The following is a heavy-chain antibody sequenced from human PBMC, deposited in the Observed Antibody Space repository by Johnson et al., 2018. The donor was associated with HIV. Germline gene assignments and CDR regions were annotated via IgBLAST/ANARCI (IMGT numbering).Heavy chain of an antibody. J-gene: IGHJ3*02. D-gene: IGHD6-6*01. V-gene: IGHV3-30*18. Sequence: QVQLVESGGGVVQPGRSLRLSCAASGFTFSTYGMHWVRQAPGKGLEWVAVISYDGSNKYYADSVKGRFPISRDNSKNTLYLQMNSLRAEDTAVYYCAKGREQLVPGVGDAFDIWGQGTMVTVSS. CDR3: AKGREQLVPGVGDAFDI. CDR2: ISYDGSNK. CDR1: GFTFSTYG.